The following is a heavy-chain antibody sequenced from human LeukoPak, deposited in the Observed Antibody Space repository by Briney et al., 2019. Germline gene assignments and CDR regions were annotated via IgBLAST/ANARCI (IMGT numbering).Heavy chain of an antibody. CDR1: GYTLTELS. D-gene: IGHD5-12*01. CDR3: ATDQGGYDYANLDY. V-gene: IGHV1-24*01. CDR2: FDPEDGET. J-gene: IGHJ4*02. Sequence: ASVKVSCKVSGYTLTELSMHWVRQAPGKGLEWMGGFDPEDGETIYAQKFQGRVTMTEDTSTDTAYMELSSLRSEDTAVYYCATDQGGYDYANLDYWGQGTLVTVSS.